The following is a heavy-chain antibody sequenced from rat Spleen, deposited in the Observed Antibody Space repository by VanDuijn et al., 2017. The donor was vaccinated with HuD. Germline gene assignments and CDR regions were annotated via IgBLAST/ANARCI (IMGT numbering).Heavy chain of an antibody. D-gene: IGHD1-11*01. CDR3: ARGPNYGGYLDYFDY. CDR1: GFNINDYW. CDR2: INKDSSTI. Sequence: EVKLVESGGGLVQPGRSLKLSCAASGFNINDYWMGWVRQAPGKGLERIGEINKDSSTIKYTPSLKDRFTISRDNAQNTLYLQMSKLGSEDKAIYYCARGPNYGGYLDYFDYWGQGVMVTVSS. V-gene: IGHV4-2*01. J-gene: IGHJ2*01.